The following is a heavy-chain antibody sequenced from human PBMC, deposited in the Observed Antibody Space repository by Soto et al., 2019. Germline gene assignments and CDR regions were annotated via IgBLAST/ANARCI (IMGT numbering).Heavy chain of an antibody. D-gene: IGHD2-2*01. Sequence: GGSLRLSCAASGFTFSSYAMSWVRQAPGKGLEWVSAISGSGGSTYYADSVKGRFTISRDNSKNTLYLQMNSLRAEDTAVYYCAKAYCSSTSCYVYYYYYMDVWGKGTTVTVSS. J-gene: IGHJ6*03. CDR2: ISGSGGST. CDR3: AKAYCSSTSCYVYYYYYMDV. CDR1: GFTFSSYA. V-gene: IGHV3-23*01.